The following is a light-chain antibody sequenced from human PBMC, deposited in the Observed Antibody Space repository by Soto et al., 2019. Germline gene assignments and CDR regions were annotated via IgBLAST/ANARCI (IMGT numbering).Light chain of an antibody. CDR2: SNH. CDR3: ASWDDSLNGPV. Sequence: QSVLTQPPSASGTPGQRVTISCSGSSSNIGSHTVHWYQQLPGTAPKLLIYSNHQRPSGVPDRFSGSRSGTSASLAISALQSEDEADYYCASWDDSLNGPVFGGGTKLTVL. CDR1: SSNIGSHT. J-gene: IGLJ3*02. V-gene: IGLV1-44*01.